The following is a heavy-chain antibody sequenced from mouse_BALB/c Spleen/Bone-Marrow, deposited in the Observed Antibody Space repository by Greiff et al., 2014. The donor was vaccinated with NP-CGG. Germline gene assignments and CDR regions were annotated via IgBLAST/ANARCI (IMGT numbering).Heavy chain of an antibody. CDR1: GYTFTSYW. D-gene: IGHD2-12*01. CDR2: INPSTGYT. J-gene: IGHJ2*01. Sequence: QVQLQQSGAELAKPGALVKMSCKASGYTFTSYWMHWVKQRPGQGLEWIGYINPSTGYTEYNQKFKDKATLTADKSSSTAYMQLSSLASEDSAVYYCARWGDDGTFDYWGQGTTLTVSS. CDR3: ARWGDDGTFDY. V-gene: IGHV1-7*01.